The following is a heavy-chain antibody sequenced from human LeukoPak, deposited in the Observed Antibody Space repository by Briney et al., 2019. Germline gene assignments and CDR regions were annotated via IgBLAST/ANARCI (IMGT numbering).Heavy chain of an antibody. D-gene: IGHD6-13*01. V-gene: IGHV3-48*04. Sequence: PGRSLRLSCAASEFTFSSYGMHWVRLAPGKGLEWISYISRTGNSIYYADSVKGRFTISRDSAKNSLYLQMNSLRAEDTAVYYCARGPYSSNWYVDYWGQGTLVTVAS. J-gene: IGHJ4*02. CDR3: ARGPYSSNWYVDY. CDR2: ISRTGNSI. CDR1: EFTFSSYG.